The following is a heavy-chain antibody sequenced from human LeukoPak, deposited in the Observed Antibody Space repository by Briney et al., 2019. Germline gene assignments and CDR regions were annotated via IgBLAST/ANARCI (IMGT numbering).Heavy chain of an antibody. V-gene: IGHV3-15*01. J-gene: IGHJ4*02. CDR2: IKSEAAGVTI. CDR1: GFSFSNAW. CDR3: TTAPAGATEDY. Sequence: GGSLRLSCAASGFSFSNAWMSWVRQAPGKGLEWVGRIKSEAAGVTIDYAAPVKGRFTISRDDSKNTLYLQMNSLKIEDTAVYYCTTAPAGATEDYWGQGTLVTVSS. D-gene: IGHD1-26*01.